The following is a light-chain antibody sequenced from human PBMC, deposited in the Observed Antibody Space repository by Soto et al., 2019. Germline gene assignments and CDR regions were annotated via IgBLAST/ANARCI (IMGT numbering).Light chain of an antibody. CDR3: SSFTSSATYV. CDR2: DVS. V-gene: IGLV2-14*01. J-gene: IGLJ1*01. Sequence: QAALTQPASVYGSPGQSITISCTGTSSDIGNYNYVSWYQQHPGKAPKLMIYDVSNRPSGVSKRFSGSKSGYTASLTISGLQAEDEADYYCSSFTSSATYVFGTGTKLTVL. CDR1: SSDIGNYNY.